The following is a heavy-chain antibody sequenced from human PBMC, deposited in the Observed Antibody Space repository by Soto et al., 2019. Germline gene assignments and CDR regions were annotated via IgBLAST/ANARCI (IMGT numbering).Heavy chain of an antibody. CDR3: ARYCSSPSCPSDYGMDV. J-gene: IGHJ6*02. D-gene: IGHD2-2*01. V-gene: IGHV4-30-4*01. CDR2: SDYSGST. CDR1: GPSIIRGSYY. Sequence: PSDTLSLPWTVSGPSIIRGSYYRSWIRQHPGKGLEWIGYSDYSGSTYYNPSLKSRVTISVDTSKNQFSLKLSSVTAADTAVYYCARYCSSPSCPSDYGMDVWGQGTTVTVSS.